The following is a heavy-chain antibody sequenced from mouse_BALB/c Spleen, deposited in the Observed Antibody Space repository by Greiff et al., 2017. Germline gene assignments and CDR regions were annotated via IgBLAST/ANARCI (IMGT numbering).Heavy chain of an antibody. CDR3: TRSYGYDVLDY. CDR2: IYPSDSYT. J-gene: IGHJ2*01. Sequence: QVQLQQPGAELVRPGASVKLSCKASGYTFTSYWINWVKQRPGQGLEWIGNIYPSDSYTNYNQKFKDKATLTVDKSSSTAYMQLSSPTSEDSAVYYCTRSYGYDVLDYWGQGTTLTVSS. D-gene: IGHD2-2*01. V-gene: IGHV1-69*02. CDR1: GYTFTSYW.